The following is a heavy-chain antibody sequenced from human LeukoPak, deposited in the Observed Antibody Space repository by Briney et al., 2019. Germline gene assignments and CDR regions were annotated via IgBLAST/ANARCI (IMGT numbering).Heavy chain of an antibody. CDR1: GFTFTDHY. CDR2: LYSGGTT. D-gene: IGHD4-23*01. CDR3: ARANVGGYSGFDY. Sequence: TGGSLRLSCAASGFTFTDHYMSWVRQAPGKGLEWVSALYSGGTTYYADSVKGRFTISRDNAKNTLYLQMNSLRVEDTAVYYCARANVGGYSGFDYWGQGTLVTVSS. J-gene: IGHJ4*02. V-gene: IGHV3-53*01.